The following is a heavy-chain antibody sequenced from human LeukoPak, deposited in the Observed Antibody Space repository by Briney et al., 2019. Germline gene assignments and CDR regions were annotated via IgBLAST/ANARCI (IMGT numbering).Heavy chain of an antibody. D-gene: IGHD1-1*01. V-gene: IGHV3-9*01. CDR2: ISWSNGSV. CDR3: AKARTVQLERPAESDI. Sequence: PGRSLRLSCAASGFTFDTYAMNWVRQAPGKGLEWVSGISWSNGSVGCEDSVKGRFTISGDKPKNPLYLHMNSLRAEDTALYYCAKARTVQLERPAESDIWGQGTMVTVS. J-gene: IGHJ3*02. CDR1: GFTFDTYA.